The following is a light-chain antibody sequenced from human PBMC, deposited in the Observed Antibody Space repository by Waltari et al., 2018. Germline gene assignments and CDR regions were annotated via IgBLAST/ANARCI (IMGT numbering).Light chain of an antibody. CDR2: RDS. CDR1: NMGSNN. V-gene: IGLV3-9*01. Sequence: SSELTQPLSVSVALGQTAKITCGGSNMGSNNVHWYQQKPGQAPVLVIYRDSSRPSGIPERFSGSNSGNTAFLTISSAQAGDEADYYCQVWDSSVVFGGGTKLTVL. CDR3: QVWDSSVV. J-gene: IGLJ2*01.